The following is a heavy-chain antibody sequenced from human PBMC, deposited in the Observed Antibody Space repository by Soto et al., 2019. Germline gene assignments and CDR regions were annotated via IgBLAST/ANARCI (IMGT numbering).Heavy chain of an antibody. Sequence: SVTLCLTWSVSGGSIGGHGGSWIRQPPGKGLEWIGYIYYSGSTNYNPSLKSRVTISVDTSKNQCSLKLSSVTAADTAVYYCARRRAKWLVYDAFDIWGQGTMVTVSS. CDR2: IYYSGST. V-gene: IGHV4-59*08. J-gene: IGHJ3*02. CDR3: ARRRAKWLVYDAFDI. CDR1: GGSIGGHG. D-gene: IGHD6-19*01.